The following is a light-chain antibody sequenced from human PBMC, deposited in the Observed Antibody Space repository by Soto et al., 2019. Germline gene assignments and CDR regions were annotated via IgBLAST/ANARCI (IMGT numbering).Light chain of an antibody. V-gene: IGKV1-39*01. Sequence: DIQMTQSPSSLSASVGDRVSITCRASQSISNYVNWYQKRPGKAPNLLIYAATSLVSGVPSSFSGSGSGTDFTLTITSLRPEDFATYYCQQSYSVSWTFGQGTKVEI. CDR3: QQSYSVSWT. CDR2: AAT. J-gene: IGKJ1*01. CDR1: QSISNY.